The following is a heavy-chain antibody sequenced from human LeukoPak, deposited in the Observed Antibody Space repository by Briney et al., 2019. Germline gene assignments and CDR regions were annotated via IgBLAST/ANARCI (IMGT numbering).Heavy chain of an antibody. CDR1: GGSISSYY. J-gene: IGHJ3*02. V-gene: IGHV4-4*07. CDR3: ATSGWSNWGATGAFDI. Sequence: SVTPSLTCTVSGGSISSYYWSWIRQPAGKGLEWIGRIYTSGSTNYNPSLKSRVTMSVDTSKNQFSLKLSSVTAADTAVYYCATSGWSNWGATGAFDIWGQGTMVTVSS. D-gene: IGHD6-19*01. CDR2: IYTSGST.